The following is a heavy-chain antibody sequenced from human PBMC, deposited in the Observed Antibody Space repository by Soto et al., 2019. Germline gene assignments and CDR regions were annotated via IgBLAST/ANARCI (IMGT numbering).Heavy chain of an antibody. CDR2: TSSGGTTI. V-gene: IGHV3-11*01. CDR1: GFTFSDYY. J-gene: IGHJ5*02. D-gene: IGHD3-22*01. Sequence: GGSLRLSCAASGFTFSDYYMSWIRQAPGKGLEWVSYTSSGGTTIYYADSVKGRFTISRDDAKNSLFLQMNSLRPEDTAVYFCATKGGGYYFQFDPWGQGTLVTVSS. CDR3: ATKGGGYYFQFDP.